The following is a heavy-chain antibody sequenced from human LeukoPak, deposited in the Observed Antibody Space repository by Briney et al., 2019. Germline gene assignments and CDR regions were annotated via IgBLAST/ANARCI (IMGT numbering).Heavy chain of an antibody. D-gene: IGHD4-17*01. V-gene: IGHV3-30*02. CDR1: GFTFSSYG. CDR2: IRYDGSEE. J-gene: IGHJ4*02. Sequence: GGSLRLSCAASGFTFSSYGMHWVRQAPGKGLEWVAFIRYDGSEEYYADSVKGRFTISRDNSKNTLYLQMNSLRAEDTAVYYCAKPYGDYGILLVYWGQGTLVTVSS. CDR3: AKPYGDYGILLVY.